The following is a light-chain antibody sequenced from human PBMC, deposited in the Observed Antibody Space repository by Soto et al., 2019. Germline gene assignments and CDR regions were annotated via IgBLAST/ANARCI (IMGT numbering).Light chain of an antibody. CDR3: QQYIRWPLT. CDR1: PSVTNF. Sequence: EIVLTQSPATLSLTPEERATLSCRASPSVTNFLAWYQQKPGQAPRLLIYGAFNRATGIPARFSGSGSGTEFTLTISSLQSEDFAVYYCQQYIRWPLTFCGGTNVDIK. J-gene: IGKJ4*01. V-gene: IGKV3D-15*01. CDR2: GAF.